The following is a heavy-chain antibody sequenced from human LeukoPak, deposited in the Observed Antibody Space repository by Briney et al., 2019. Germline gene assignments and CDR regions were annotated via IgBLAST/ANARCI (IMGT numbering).Heavy chain of an antibody. D-gene: IGHD6-13*01. V-gene: IGHV3-53*01. J-gene: IGHJ3*02. CDR2: IYSGGST. CDR1: GFTVSSNY. CDR3: AKGVVAAAGNDAFDI. Sequence: TGGSLRLSCAASGFTVSSNYMSWVRQAPGKGLEWVSVIYSGGSTYYADPVKGRFTISRDNSKNTLYLQMNSLRAEDTAVYYCAKGVVAAAGNDAFDIWGRGTMVTVSS.